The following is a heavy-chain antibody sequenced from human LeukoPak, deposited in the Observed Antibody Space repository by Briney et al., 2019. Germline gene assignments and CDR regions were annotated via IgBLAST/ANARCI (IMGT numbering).Heavy chain of an antibody. CDR3: AIESSSSSWAFDY. CDR2: IYTSGST. V-gene: IGHV4-61*02. D-gene: IGHD6-6*01. Sequence: SETLSLTCTVSGGSISSGSYYWSWIRQPAGKGLEWIGRIYTSGSTNYNPSLKSRVTISVDTSKNQFSLKLTSATAADTAVYYCAIESSSSSWAFDYWGQGTLVTVSS. CDR1: GGSISSGSYY. J-gene: IGHJ4*02.